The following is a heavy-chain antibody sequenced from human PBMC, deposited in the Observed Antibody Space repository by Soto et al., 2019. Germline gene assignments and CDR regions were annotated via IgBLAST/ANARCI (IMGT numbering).Heavy chain of an antibody. J-gene: IGHJ5*02. Sequence: SETLSLTCSVSGGSISSSSYFWGWIRQPPGKGLEWIGSIYYSGSTYYNPSLKSRVTVSVDTSKNQFSLKLSSVTAADTAVYYCPRHPSAFWFDPWGEGTLVNVSS. V-gene: IGHV4-39*01. CDR1: GGSISSSSYF. CDR3: PRHPSAFWFDP. D-gene: IGHD6-19*01. CDR2: IYYSGST.